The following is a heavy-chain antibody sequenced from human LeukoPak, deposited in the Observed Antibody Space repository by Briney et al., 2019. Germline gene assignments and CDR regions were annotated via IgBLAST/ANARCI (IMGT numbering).Heavy chain of an antibody. CDR3: ARGTVWFGESKGSGMDV. CDR2: INPSGGST. V-gene: IGHV1-46*01. D-gene: IGHD3-10*01. Sequence: ASVKVSCKASGYTFTSYHMHWVRQAPGQGLEWMGIINPSGGSTSSAQKFQGRVTMTRDTSTSTVYMELSSLRSEDTAVYYCARGTVWFGESKGSGMDVWGQGTTVTVSS. J-gene: IGHJ6*02. CDR1: GYTFTSYH.